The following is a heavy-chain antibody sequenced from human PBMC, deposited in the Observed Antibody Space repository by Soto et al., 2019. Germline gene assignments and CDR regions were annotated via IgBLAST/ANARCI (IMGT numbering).Heavy chain of an antibody. CDR3: SRSTLDYKSYYSGMDV. V-gene: IGHV3-73*02. Sequence: EVQLVESGGGLVQPGGSLKVSCAASGFTFSGSDMHWVRQASGKGLEWVGRIRSKPNNYATAYAGSVKGRFTISRDDSNNTAYLQMNSLKTEATAVYFCSRSTLDYKSYYSGMDVWGQGTTVTVSS. J-gene: IGHJ6*02. D-gene: IGHD1-20*01. CDR2: IRSKPNNYAT. CDR1: GFTFSGSD.